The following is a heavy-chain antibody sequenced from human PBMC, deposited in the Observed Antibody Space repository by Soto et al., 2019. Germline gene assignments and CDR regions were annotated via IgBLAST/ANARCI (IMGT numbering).Heavy chain of an antibody. J-gene: IGHJ4*02. Sequence: QVRLVQSGAEVKKPGSSVKVSCKASGGTFSSYAISWVRQAPGQGLEWMGGIIPIFGTANYAQKFQGRVTITADKSTSTAYMELSSLRSEDTAVYYCASISFRSSGPNGYFDYWGQGTLVTVSS. CDR1: GGTFSSYA. V-gene: IGHV1-69*06. D-gene: IGHD1-26*01. CDR2: IIPIFGTA. CDR3: ASISFRSSGPNGYFDY.